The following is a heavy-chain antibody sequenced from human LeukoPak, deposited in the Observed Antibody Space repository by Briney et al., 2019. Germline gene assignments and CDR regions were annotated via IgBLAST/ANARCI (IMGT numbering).Heavy chain of an antibody. D-gene: IGHD1-26*01. Sequence: GRSLRLSCAASGFTFSSYATHWVRQAPGKGLEWVAVISYDGSNKYYADSVKGRFTISRDNAKNSLYLQMKSLRAEDTAVYYCASSGSYLYFQHWGQGTLVTVSS. CDR1: GFTFSSYA. V-gene: IGHV3-30-3*01. J-gene: IGHJ1*01. CDR2: ISYDGSNK. CDR3: ASSGSYLYFQH.